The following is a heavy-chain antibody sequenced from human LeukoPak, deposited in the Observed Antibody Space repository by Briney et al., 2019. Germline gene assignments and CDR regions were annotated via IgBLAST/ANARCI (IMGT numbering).Heavy chain of an antibody. V-gene: IGHV7-4-1*02. D-gene: IGHD3-16*01. CDR1: GYTFTSYA. CDR3: ARDYVWGSHYGMDV. CDR2: INTNTGNP. Sequence: ASVKVSSKASGYTFTSYAMNWVRQAPGQGLEWMGWINTNTGNPTYAQGFTGRFVFSLDTTVSTAYLQISSLKAEDTAVYYCARDYVWGSHYGMDVWGQGTTVTVSS. J-gene: IGHJ6*02.